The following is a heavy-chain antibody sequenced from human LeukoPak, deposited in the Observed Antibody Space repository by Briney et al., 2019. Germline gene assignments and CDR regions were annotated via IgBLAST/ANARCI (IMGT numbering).Heavy chain of an antibody. J-gene: IGHJ4*02. CDR2: INPNSGGT. CDR1: GYTFTGYY. Sequence: ASVKVSCKASGYTFTGYYMHWVRQAPGQGLEWMGWINPNSGGTNYAQKFQGRVTMTRDMSTSTVYMELSSLRSEDTAVYYCAREGWAAAGKSFDYWGQGTLVTVSS. CDR3: AREGWAAAGKSFDY. D-gene: IGHD6-13*01. V-gene: IGHV1-2*02.